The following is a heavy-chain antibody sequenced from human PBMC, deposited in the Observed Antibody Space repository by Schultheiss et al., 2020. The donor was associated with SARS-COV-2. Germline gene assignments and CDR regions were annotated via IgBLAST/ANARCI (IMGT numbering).Heavy chain of an antibody. CDR1: GFTVSSNY. CDR2: IYSGGST. J-gene: IGHJ3*02. V-gene: IGHV3-66*01. Sequence: GGSLRLSCAASGFTVSSNYMSWVRQAPGKGLEWVSVIYSGGSTYYADSVKGRFTISRDNSKNTLYLQMNSLRAEDTAVYYCARSVRDYDAFDIWGQGTMVTVSS. D-gene: IGHD4-17*01. CDR3: ARSVRDYDAFDI.